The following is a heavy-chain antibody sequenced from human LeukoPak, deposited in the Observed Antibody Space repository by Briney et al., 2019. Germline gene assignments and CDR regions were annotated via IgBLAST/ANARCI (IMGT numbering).Heavy chain of an antibody. CDR3: TRMTTGHDY. D-gene: IGHD4-17*01. CDR2: INHSGYT. Sequence: SETLSLTCAVSGVSFDDYYWAWVRQTPGKGLEWIGEINHSGYTNDSPSLKSRVTLSIDTSRKQFFLNLRSVTVADAGTYYCTRMTTGHDYWGQGTLVTVSS. V-gene: IGHV4-34*01. J-gene: IGHJ4*02. CDR1: GVSFDDYY.